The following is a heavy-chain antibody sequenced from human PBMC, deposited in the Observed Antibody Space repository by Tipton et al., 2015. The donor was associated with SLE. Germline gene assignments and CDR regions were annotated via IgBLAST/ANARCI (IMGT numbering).Heavy chain of an antibody. CDR3: AKDVLNYDWGGVDV. J-gene: IGHJ6*02. D-gene: IGHD3-16*01. Sequence: TLSLTCTVSGDSISNYFWTWIRQPPGKGLEWIGYIYRSGSTNYNPSLKSRVTISVDTSNNQFSLKLNSVTAADTALYYCAKDVLNYDWGGVDVWGQGTTVTVSS. CDR2: IYRSGST. CDR1: GDSISNYF. V-gene: IGHV4-59*13.